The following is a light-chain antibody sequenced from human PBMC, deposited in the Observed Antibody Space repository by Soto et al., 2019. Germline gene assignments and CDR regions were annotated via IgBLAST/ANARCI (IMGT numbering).Light chain of an antibody. V-gene: IGKV3-15*01. CDR2: GAS. CDR3: QQYGSSPPWT. J-gene: IGKJ1*01. Sequence: EIVMTQTQAALSVSPGEKTTHSSRASQSVSSHVAWHQQKPGQAPRLLIYGASTRATGIPARFSGSGSGTEFTLTISSLQSEDFAVYYCQQYGSSPPWTFVQGTKVDIK. CDR1: QSVSSH.